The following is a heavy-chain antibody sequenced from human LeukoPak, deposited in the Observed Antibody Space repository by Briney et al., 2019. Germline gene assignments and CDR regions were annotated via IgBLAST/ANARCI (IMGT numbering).Heavy chain of an antibody. CDR2: INTNTGNP. J-gene: IGHJ5*02. Sequence: ASVKVSCKASGYTFTSYGISWVRQAPGQGLEWMGWINTNTGNPTYAQGFTGRFVFSLDTSVSTAYLQISSLKAEDTAVYYCARDGGGVAAAGSGFGWFDPWGQGTLVTVSS. V-gene: IGHV7-4-1*02. CDR1: GYTFTSYG. CDR3: ARDGGGVAAAGSGFGWFDP. D-gene: IGHD6-13*01.